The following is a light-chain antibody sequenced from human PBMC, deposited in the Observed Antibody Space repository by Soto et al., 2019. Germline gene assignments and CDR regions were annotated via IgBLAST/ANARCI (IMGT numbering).Light chain of an antibody. J-gene: IGKJ1*01. CDR3: QQNGRSPT. Sequence: EIVLTQSPDALSLSPGDRVSLSCRASRPVVRQYIAWYHQKPGKAPRLLIHDAVSRATGIPDRLGGSGGGSGKDLALCISRPEPEYCAVYYCQQNGRSPTFGPGTKVEVK. CDR2: DAV. CDR1: RPVVRQY. V-gene: IGKV3-20*01.